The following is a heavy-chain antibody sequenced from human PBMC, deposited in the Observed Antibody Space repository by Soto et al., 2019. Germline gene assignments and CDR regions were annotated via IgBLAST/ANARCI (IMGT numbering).Heavy chain of an antibody. D-gene: IGHD3-3*01. V-gene: IGHV1-3*01. J-gene: IGHJ5*02. CDR2: INAGNGNT. CDR1: GETLKGYA. Sequence: AKPTCKDPGETLKGYAMHSPRQAPGQRLEWMGWINAGNGNTKYAQKFQGRVTMTTDTSTSTAYMELRSLRSDDTAVYFCARGRVVNFDKWFEPWGKGTLVTVSS. CDR3: ARGRVVNFDKWFEP.